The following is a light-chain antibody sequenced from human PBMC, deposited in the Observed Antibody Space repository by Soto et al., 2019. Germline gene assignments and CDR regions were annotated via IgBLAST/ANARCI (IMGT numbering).Light chain of an antibody. CDR3: QSADSSGTYRRV. CDR2: KDS. Sequence: SYELTQPPSVSVSPGQTARITCSGDALPKQYAYWYQQKPGQAPVLVIYKDSERPSGIPERFSGSSSGTTVTLTISGVQAEDEADYYGQSADSSGTYRRVFGGGTKLTVL. CDR1: ALPKQY. J-gene: IGLJ3*02. V-gene: IGLV3-25*02.